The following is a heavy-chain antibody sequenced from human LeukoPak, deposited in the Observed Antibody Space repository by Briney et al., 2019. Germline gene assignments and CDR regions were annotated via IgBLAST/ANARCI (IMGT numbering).Heavy chain of an antibody. Sequence: GMSLRLFCAASGHIFNPYAMHGVRDASAQALEYVALVWHAGSHKLCSKSVRERFAISRDNSKNTVYLQMNNLRPEDTAVHYCEREIFGSGSYSLLWGRGTRVSVS. V-gene: IGHV3-33*01. J-gene: IGHJ4*02. CDR2: VWHAGSHK. CDR3: EREIFGSGSYSLL. D-gene: IGHD3-10*01. CDR1: GHIFNPYA.